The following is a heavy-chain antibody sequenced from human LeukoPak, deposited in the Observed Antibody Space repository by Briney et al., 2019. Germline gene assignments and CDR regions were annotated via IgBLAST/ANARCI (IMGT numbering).Heavy chain of an antibody. CDR1: GGSISSGDYY. D-gene: IGHD3-22*01. V-gene: IGHV4-30-4*01. Sequence: SETLSLTCTVSGGSISSGDYYWSWIRQPPGKGLEWIAYMYYSGSTYYNPSLKSRVTMSADTSKNQPSLKLSSVTAADTAVYYCARPYYYDSRIDPWGQGILVTVAS. J-gene: IGHJ5*02. CDR3: ARPYYYDSRIDP. CDR2: MYYSGST.